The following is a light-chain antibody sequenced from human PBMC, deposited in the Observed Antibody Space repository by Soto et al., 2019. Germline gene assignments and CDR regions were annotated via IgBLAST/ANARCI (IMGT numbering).Light chain of an antibody. J-gene: IGKJ1*01. Sequence: DIVMTHSPYSLAVSLGERATINCKSSQSVFFRSNNKNYLAWYQQKPGKAPKLLIYDASSLESGVPSRFSGSGSGTEFTLTISSLQPDDFATYYCQQYNSYSPTFGQGTKVDIK. V-gene: IGKV1-5*01. CDR2: DAS. CDR1: QSVFFRSNNKNY. CDR3: QQYNSYSPT.